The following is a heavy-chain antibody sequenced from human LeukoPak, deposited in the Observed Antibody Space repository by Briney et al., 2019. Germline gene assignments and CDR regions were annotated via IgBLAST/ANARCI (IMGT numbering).Heavy chain of an antibody. Sequence: GESLKISCKASGYTTGNYWIGWVRQMPGKGLEWMGIVYPGDSDTRYSPSFQGQVTISADKSISTAYLQWSSLKASDSGMYYCARIRDGRAFGAIDYWGPGTLVTVSS. CDR1: GYTTGNYW. CDR3: ARIRDGRAFGAIDY. CDR2: VYPGDSDT. D-gene: IGHD3-10*01. V-gene: IGHV5-51*01. J-gene: IGHJ4*02.